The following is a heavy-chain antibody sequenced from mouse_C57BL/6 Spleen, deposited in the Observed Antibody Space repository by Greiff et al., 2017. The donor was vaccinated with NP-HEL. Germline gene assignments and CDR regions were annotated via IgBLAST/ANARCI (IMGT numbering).Heavy chain of an antibody. D-gene: IGHD2-2*01. V-gene: IGHV2-6*03. Sequence: VHLVESGPGLVAPSQSLSITCTVSGFSLTSYGVHWVRQPPGKGLEWLVVIWSDGSTTYNSALKSRLSISKDNSKSQVFLKMNSLQTDDTAMYYCARGYGYDYYYAMDYWGQGTSVTVSS. CDR3: ARGYGYDYYYAMDY. CDR1: GFSLTSYG. CDR2: IWSDGST. J-gene: IGHJ4*01.